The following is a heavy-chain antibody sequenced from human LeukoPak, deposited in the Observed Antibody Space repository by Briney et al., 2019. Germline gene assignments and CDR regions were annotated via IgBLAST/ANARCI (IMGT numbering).Heavy chain of an antibody. CDR3: ARVSYPDYYYYYMDV. Sequence: GGSLRLSCAASGFTFSSYGMSWVRQAPGKGLEWVSGINWNGGSTGYADSVKGRFTISRDNAKNSLYLQMNSLRAEDTALYYCARVSYPDYYYYYMDVWGKGTTVTVSS. CDR1: GFTFSSYG. D-gene: IGHD1-26*01. V-gene: IGHV3-20*04. CDR2: INWNGGST. J-gene: IGHJ6*03.